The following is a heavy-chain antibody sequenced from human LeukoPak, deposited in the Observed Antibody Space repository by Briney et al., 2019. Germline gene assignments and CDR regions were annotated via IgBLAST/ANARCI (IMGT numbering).Heavy chain of an antibody. CDR3: AKSGGSIPLRGVDY. J-gene: IGHJ4*02. D-gene: IGHD3-10*01. V-gene: IGHV3-9*01. Sequence: PGGSLRLSCAASGFTFGDYAMHWVRQGPGKGLGWVSGISWNSAIIDNADSVKGRFTIPRDNAKNSLYLQMTSLRAEDTALYYCAKSGGSIPLRGVDYWGQGTLVTVSS. CDR1: GFTFGDYA. CDR2: ISWNSAII.